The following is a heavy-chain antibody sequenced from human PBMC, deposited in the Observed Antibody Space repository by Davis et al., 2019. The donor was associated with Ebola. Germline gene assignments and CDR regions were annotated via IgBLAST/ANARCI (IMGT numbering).Heavy chain of an antibody. CDR1: GYTFTSYG. CDR3: ARSITMVREGWFDP. J-gene: IGHJ5*02. Sequence: AASVKVSCKASGYTFTSYGISWVRQAPGQGLEWMGWISAYNGNTNYAQKLQGRVTMTTDTSTSTAYMELRSLRSDDTAVYYCARSITMVREGWFDPWGQGTLVTVSS. CDR2: ISAYNGNT. V-gene: IGHV1-18*04. D-gene: IGHD3-10*01.